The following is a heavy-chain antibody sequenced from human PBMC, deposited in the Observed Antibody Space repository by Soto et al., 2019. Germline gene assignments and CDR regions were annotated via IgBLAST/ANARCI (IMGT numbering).Heavy chain of an antibody. V-gene: IGHV3-7*01. CDR2: IKQDGSEK. Sequence: PGGSLRLSCAASGFTFSSYWMSWVRQAPGKGLEWVANIKQDGSEKYYVDSVKGRFTISRDNAKNSLYLQMNSLRAEDTAVYYCARVATVTPDYYYYYYMDVWGKGTTVTVSS. CDR1: GFTFSSYW. D-gene: IGHD4-17*01. J-gene: IGHJ6*03. CDR3: ARVATVTPDYYYYYYMDV.